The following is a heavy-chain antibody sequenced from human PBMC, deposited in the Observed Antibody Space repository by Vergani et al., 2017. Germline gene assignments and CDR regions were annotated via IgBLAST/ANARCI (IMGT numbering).Heavy chain of an antibody. J-gene: IGHJ4*02. Sequence: QVQLVESGGGVVQPGRSLRLSCAASGFTFSSYGMHWVRQAPGKGLEWVAVISYDGSNKYYADSVKGRFTISRDNSKNTLYLQMNSLRAEDTAVYYCAKISWGYDSSGYVDYWGQGTLVTVSS. V-gene: IGHV3-30*18. D-gene: IGHD3-22*01. CDR1: GFTFSSYG. CDR3: AKISWGYDSSGYVDY. CDR2: ISYDGSNK.